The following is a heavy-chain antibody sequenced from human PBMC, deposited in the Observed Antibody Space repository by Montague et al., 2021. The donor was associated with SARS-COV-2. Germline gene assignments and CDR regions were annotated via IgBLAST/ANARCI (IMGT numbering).Heavy chain of an antibody. J-gene: IGHJ3*02. V-gene: IGHV3-33*01. CDR2: IWYDGSNK. CDR1: GFTFTNYG. D-gene: IGHD4-17*01. Sequence: SLRLSCAASGFTFTNYGMHWVRQAPGKGLEWVAVIWYDGSNKYYADSVKGRFTISRDNSKNTLYLQMNSLRAEDTAVYYCARDSSFGDHGNDFDIWGQGTLVTVSS. CDR3: ARDSSFGDHGNDFDI.